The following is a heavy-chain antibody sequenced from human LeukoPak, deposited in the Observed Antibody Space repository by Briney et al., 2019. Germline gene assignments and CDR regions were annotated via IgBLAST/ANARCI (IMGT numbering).Heavy chain of an antibody. J-gene: IGHJ5*02. D-gene: IGHD4-17*01. V-gene: IGHV3-7*01. CDR2: IKQDGSEK. Sequence: GGSLRLSCAASGFTFSSYWMSWVRQAPGQGLGWVANIKQDGSEKYYVDSVKGRFTISRDNAKNSLYLQMNSLRAEDTAVYYCAKELGDYGDYGNWFDPWGQGTLVTVSS. CDR3: AKELGDYGDYGNWFDP. CDR1: GFTFSSYW.